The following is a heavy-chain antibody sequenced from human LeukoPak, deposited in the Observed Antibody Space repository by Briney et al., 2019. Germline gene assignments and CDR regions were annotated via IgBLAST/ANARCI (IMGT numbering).Heavy chain of an antibody. V-gene: IGHV3-53*01. CDR2: IYSGGST. CDR3: ARSLTTVPGYFDY. CDR1: GFTVSSNY. J-gene: IGHJ4*02. D-gene: IGHD3-10*02. Sequence: GGSLRLSCAASGFTVSSNYMSWVRQAPGKGLEWVSVIYSGGSTYYADSAKGRFTISRDNSKNTLYLQMNSLRAEDTAVYYCARSLTTVPGYFDYWGQGTLVTVSS.